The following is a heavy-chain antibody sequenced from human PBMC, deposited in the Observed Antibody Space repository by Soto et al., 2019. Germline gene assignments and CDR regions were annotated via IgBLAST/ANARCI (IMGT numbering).Heavy chain of an antibody. V-gene: IGHV4-34*01. CDR1: GVSFSGYY. D-gene: IGHD3-22*01. CDR3: ATPQDYDDCLDS. J-gene: IGHJ4*02. Sequence: PSETLSLTCAVYGVSFSGYYWSWIRQPPGKGLDWIGEINHRGSTNYNPSLKSRVTISVDTSKNTAYLELNSLISEDTAVYYCATPQDYDDCLDSWGQGTLVTVSS. CDR2: INHRGST.